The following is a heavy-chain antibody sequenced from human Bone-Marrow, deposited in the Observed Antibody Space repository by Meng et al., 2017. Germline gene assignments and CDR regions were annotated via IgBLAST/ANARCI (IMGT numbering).Heavy chain of an antibody. Sequence: GESLKISCAASGFTFSSYWMSWVRQAPGKGLEWVANIKQDGSEKYYVDSVKGRFTISRDNAKNSQYLQMNSLRAEDTAVYYCARNLGTWGYWGQGTLVTVSS. D-gene: IGHD6-13*01. J-gene: IGHJ4*02. CDR2: IKQDGSEK. CDR3: ARNLGTWGY. CDR1: GFTFSSYW. V-gene: IGHV3-7*01.